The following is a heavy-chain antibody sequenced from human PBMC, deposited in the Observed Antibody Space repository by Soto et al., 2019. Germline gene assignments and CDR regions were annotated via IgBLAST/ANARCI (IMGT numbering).Heavy chain of an antibody. J-gene: IGHJ4*02. V-gene: IGHV4-59*08. CDR2: IFYSGST. CDR3: ARRYSSCFDY. D-gene: IGHD6-19*01. CDR1: GGSISSYY. Sequence: SETLSLTCTVSGGSISSYYWSWIRQPPGKGLEWSGYIFYSGSTNYNPSLKSRVTISVDTSKNQFSLKLSSVTAADTAVYYGARRYSSCFDYLGQLTLITVSS.